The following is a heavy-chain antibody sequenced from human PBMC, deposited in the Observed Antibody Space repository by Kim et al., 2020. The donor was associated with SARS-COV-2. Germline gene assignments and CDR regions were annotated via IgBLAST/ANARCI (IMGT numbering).Heavy chain of an antibody. Sequence: SVKVSCKASGFTFTSSAMQWVRQARGQRLEWIGWIVVGSGNTNYAQKFQERVTITRDMSTSTAYMELSSLRSEDTAVYYCAAAGAAGIRGSYYGMDVWGQGTTVTVSS. V-gene: IGHV1-58*02. CDR3: AAAGAAGIRGSYYGMDV. CDR1: GFTFTSSA. D-gene: IGHD6-13*01. CDR2: IVVGSGNT. J-gene: IGHJ6*02.